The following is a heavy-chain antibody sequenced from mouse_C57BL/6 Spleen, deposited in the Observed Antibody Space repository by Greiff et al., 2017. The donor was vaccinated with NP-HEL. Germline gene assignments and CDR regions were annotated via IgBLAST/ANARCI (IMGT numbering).Heavy chain of an antibody. Sequence: VKLVESGPGLVAPSQSLSITCTVSGFSLTSYGVHWVRQPPGKGLEWLVVIWSDGSTTYNSALKSRLSISKDNSKSQVFLKMNSLQTDDTAMYYCARHYYGSSYDEYFDVWGTGTTVTVSS. CDR2: IWSDGST. CDR1: GFSLTSYG. J-gene: IGHJ1*03. D-gene: IGHD1-1*01. CDR3: ARHYYGSSYDEYFDV. V-gene: IGHV2-6-1*01.